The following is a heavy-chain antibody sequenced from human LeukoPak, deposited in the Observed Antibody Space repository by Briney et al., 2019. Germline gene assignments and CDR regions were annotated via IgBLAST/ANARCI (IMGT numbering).Heavy chain of an antibody. CDR2: IYYSGST. CDR3: ARASWDCSGGSCGSDFDY. V-gene: IGHV4-31*11. D-gene: IGHD2-15*01. Sequence: PSETLSLTCAVSGGSISSGGYYWSWIRQHPGKGLEWIGYIYYSGSTYYNPSLKSRVTISVDTSKNQFSLKLSSVTAADTAVYYCARASWDCSGGSCGSDFDYWGQGTLVTVSS. J-gene: IGHJ4*02. CDR1: GGSISSGGYY.